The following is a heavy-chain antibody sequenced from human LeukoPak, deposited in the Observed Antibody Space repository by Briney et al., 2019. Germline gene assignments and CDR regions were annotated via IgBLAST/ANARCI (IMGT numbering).Heavy chain of an antibody. V-gene: IGHV3-23*01. CDR3: AKDGYSSGY. CDR2: IFPSGGEI. J-gene: IGHJ4*02. D-gene: IGHD6-25*01. CDR1: GFTFSTFA. Sequence: GGSLRLSCAASGFTFSTFAMIWVRQPPGKGLEWVSSIFPSGGEIHYADSVRGRFTISRDNSKSTLSLQMNSLRAEDTAVYYCAKDGYSSGYWGQGTLVTVSS.